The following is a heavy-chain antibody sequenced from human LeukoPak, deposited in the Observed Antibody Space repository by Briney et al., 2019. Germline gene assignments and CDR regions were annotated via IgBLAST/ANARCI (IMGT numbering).Heavy chain of an antibody. Sequence: ASVKVSCKASGYTFTGYYMHWVRQAPGQGLEWMGWINPNSGGTNYAQKFQGRVTMTRGTSISTAYMELSRLRSDDTAVYYCARGHYDILTGPSNDAFDIWGQGTMVTVSS. D-gene: IGHD3-9*01. CDR3: ARGHYDILTGPSNDAFDI. J-gene: IGHJ3*02. CDR1: GYTFTGYY. V-gene: IGHV1-2*02. CDR2: INPNSGGT.